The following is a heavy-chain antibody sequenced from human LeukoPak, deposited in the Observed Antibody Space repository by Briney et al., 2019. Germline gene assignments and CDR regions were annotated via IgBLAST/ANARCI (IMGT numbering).Heavy chain of an antibody. CDR2: IRYDGSNK. Sequence: PGGSLRLSCAASGFTFSSYGMHWVRQAPGKGLEWVAFIRYDGSNKYYADSVKGRFTISRDNSKNTLYLQMNSLRAEDTAVYYCAKPGLPDYYYYMDVWGKGTTVTVSS. CDR3: AKPGLPDYYYYMDV. J-gene: IGHJ6*03. V-gene: IGHV3-30*02. CDR1: GFTFSSYG. D-gene: IGHD2-2*01.